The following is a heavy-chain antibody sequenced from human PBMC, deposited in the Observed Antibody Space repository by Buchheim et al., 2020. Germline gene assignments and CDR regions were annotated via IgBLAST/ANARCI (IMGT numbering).Heavy chain of an antibody. J-gene: IGHJ5*02. CDR1: GGSISSGDYY. CDR2: IYYSGSI. D-gene: IGHD2-15*01. CDR3: ARDLTGWSGGGCYSDWFDP. Sequence: QVQLQESGPGLVKPSQPLSLTCTVPGGSISSGDYYWSWIRQPPGKRLAWIGYIYYSGSIYYNPSLKSRVTISVDTSTNQFSLELSSVTAADTAEYYCARDLTGWSGGGCYSDWFDPWGQGTL. V-gene: IGHV4-30-4*01.